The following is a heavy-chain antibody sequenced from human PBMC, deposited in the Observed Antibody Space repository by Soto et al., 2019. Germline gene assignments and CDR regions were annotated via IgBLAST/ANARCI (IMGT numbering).Heavy chain of an antibody. CDR2: INAGNGNT. CDR1: GYTFTSYA. Sequence: ASVKVSCKASGYTFTSYAMHWVRQAPGQRLEWMGWINAGNGNTKYSQKFQGRVTITRDTSASTAYMELSSLRSEDTAVYYCAREPPSIAARPPLYGMDVWGQGTTVTVSS. CDR3: AREPPSIAARPPLYGMDV. D-gene: IGHD6-6*01. V-gene: IGHV1-3*01. J-gene: IGHJ6*02.